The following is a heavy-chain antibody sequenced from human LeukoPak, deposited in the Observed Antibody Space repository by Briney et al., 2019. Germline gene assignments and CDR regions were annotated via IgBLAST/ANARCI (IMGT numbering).Heavy chain of an antibody. D-gene: IGHD3-10*01. J-gene: IGHJ4*02. Sequence: GGSLRLSCVASGFTFSSFGIHWVRQAPGKGLEWVSFIRADGTKKYYADSVKGRFTISRDNSKNTLYLQMNSLRAEDTAVYYCARAPEAYGSGSYPFDYWGQGTLVTVSS. V-gene: IGHV3-30*02. CDR1: GFTFSSFG. CDR3: ARAPEAYGSGSYPFDY. CDR2: IRADGTKK.